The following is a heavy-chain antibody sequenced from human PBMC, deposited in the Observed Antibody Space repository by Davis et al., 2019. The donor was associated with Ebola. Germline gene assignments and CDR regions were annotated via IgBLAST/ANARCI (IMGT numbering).Heavy chain of an antibody. CDR1: GYSFTSYW. Sequence: GESLKISCKASGYSFTSYWIGWVRQMPGKGLEWMGLIYTGDSDTRYSPSFRGQVTISADKSITTAYLQWSGLRASDTAMYYCASLRRTITGMDDAFDIWGQGTMVTVSS. J-gene: IGHJ3*02. CDR2: IYTGDSDT. V-gene: IGHV5-51*01. CDR3: ASLRRTITGMDDAFDI. D-gene: IGHD1-20*01.